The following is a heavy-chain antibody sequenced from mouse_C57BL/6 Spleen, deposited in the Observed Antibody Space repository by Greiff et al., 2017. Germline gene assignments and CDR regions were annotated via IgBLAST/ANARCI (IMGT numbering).Heavy chain of an antibody. D-gene: IGHD2-1*01. Sequence: VHVKQSGAELVRPGASVKLSCTASGFNIKDDYMHWVKQRPEQGLEWIGWIDPENGDTEYASKFQGKATITADTSSNTAYLQLSSLTSEDTAVYYCTGGNYYFDYWGQGTTLTVSS. V-gene: IGHV14-4*01. CDR1: GFNIKDDY. CDR3: TGGNYYFDY. CDR2: IDPENGDT. J-gene: IGHJ2*01.